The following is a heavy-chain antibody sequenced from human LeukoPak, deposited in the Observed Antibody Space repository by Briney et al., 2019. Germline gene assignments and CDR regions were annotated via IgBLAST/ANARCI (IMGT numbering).Heavy chain of an antibody. J-gene: IGHJ2*01. Sequence: ASVKVSCKASGYTFTSYYMHWVRQAPGQGLEWMGIINPSGGSTSYAQKFQGRVTMTRDTSTSTVYMELSSLRSEGTAVYYCARGDQIAAAGRNWYFDLWGRGTLVTVSS. D-gene: IGHD6-13*01. CDR3: ARGDQIAAAGRNWYFDL. V-gene: IGHV1-46*01. CDR2: INPSGGST. CDR1: GYTFTSYY.